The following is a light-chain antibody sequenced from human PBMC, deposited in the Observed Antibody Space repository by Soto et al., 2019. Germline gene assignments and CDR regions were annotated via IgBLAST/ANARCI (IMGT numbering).Light chain of an antibody. CDR2: KAS. J-gene: IGKJ1*01. V-gene: IGKV1-5*03. CDR3: QQYNSYRT. Sequence: DIQMTQSPSTLSASVGDRVTITCRASQSISSWLAWYQQKPGKAPKLLIYKASSLESGVPSRFSGSGSGPEFTLTISSRQPDDFGTYYCQQYNSYRTFGHGTKVEIK. CDR1: QSISSW.